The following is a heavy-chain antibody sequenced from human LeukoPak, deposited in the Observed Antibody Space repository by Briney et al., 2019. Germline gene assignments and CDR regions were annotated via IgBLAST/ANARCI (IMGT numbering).Heavy chain of an antibody. V-gene: IGHV3-23*01. CDR3: AKEAPDDYGDYGDWFDP. D-gene: IGHD4-17*01. Sequence: GGSLRLSCAASGFTFSSYAMSWVRQAPGKGLEWVSAIRGSGGSTYYADSVKGRFTISRDNSKTTLYLQMDSLRAEDTAVYYCAKEAPDDYGDYGDWFDPWGQGTLVTVSS. J-gene: IGHJ5*02. CDR2: IRGSGGST. CDR1: GFTFSSYA.